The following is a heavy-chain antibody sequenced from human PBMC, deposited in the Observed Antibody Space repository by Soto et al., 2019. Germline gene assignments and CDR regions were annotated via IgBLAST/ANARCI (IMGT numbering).Heavy chain of an antibody. J-gene: IGHJ5*02. V-gene: IGHV3-53*01. CDR1: GFTVSNTY. Sequence: GGSLRLSCAASGFTVSNTYMTWVRQPPGKGLECVSVIYTAGGTNYADSVKGRFIISRDNSKNTLYLQMNSLRAEDTAVYYCARALPVAKGGFDRWGNGTLV. CDR3: ARALPVAKGGFDR. CDR2: IYTAGGT. D-gene: IGHD2-2*01.